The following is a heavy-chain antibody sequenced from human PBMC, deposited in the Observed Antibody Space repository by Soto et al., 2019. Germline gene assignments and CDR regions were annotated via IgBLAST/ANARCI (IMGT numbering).Heavy chain of an antibody. V-gene: IGHV1-2*02. J-gene: IGHJ6*02. CDR3: ARDRFGRKGTDYVMAV. CDR2: INPNSGGT. Sequence: ASVKVSCKASGYTFTGYYMHWVRQAPGQGLEWMGWINPNSGGTNYAQKFQGRVTMTRDTSISTAYMELSRLRSDDTAVYYCARDRFGRKGTDYVMAVWGQWTRVTVSS. D-gene: IGHD3-3*01. CDR1: GYTFTGYY.